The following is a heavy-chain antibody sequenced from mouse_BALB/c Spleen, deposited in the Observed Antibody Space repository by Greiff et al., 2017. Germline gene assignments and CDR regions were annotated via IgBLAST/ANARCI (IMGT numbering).Heavy chain of an antibody. D-gene: IGHD1-1*01. V-gene: IGHV3-2*02. CDR2: ISYSGST. Sequence: EVKLQESGPGLVKPSQSLSLTCTVTGYSITSDYAWNWIRQFPGNKLEWMGYISYSGSTSYNPSLKSRISITRDTSKNQFFLQLNSVTTEDTATYYCARRVYYYGSSYFDYWGQGTTLTVSS. CDR3: ARRVYYYGSSYFDY. CDR1: GYSITSDYA. J-gene: IGHJ2*01.